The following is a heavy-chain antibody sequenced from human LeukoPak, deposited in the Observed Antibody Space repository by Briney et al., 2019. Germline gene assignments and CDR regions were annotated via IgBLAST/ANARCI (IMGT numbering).Heavy chain of an antibody. V-gene: IGHV3-66*02. Sequence: GGSLRLSCAASGFTVSSNYMSWVRQAPGKGLEWVSVIYSGGSTYYADSVKGRFTISRDNSKNTLYLQMNSLRAEDTAVYYCARSIAAALPDWFDPWGQGTLVTFSS. CDR3: ARSIAAALPDWFDP. D-gene: IGHD6-13*01. J-gene: IGHJ5*02. CDR2: IYSGGST. CDR1: GFTVSSNY.